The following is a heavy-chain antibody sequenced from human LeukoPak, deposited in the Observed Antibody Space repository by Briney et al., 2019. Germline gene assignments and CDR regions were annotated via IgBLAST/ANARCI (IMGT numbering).Heavy chain of an antibody. D-gene: IGHD3-22*01. V-gene: IGHV1-69*04. J-gene: IGHJ4*02. CDR1: GGTLSSYA. CDR2: IIPILGIA. Sequence: SVKVSCKASGGTLSSYAISWVRQAPGQGLEWMGRIIPILGIANYAQKFQGRVTITADKSTGTAYMELSSLRSEDTAVYYCARSYYYDSSGYYPDYWGQGTLVTVSS. CDR3: ARSYYYDSSGYYPDY.